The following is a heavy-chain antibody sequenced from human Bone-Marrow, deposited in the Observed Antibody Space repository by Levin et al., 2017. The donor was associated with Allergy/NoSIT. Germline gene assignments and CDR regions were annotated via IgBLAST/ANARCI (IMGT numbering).Heavy chain of an antibody. Sequence: GGSLRLSCAGSGFAFSSYWMSWVRQAPGKGLEWVANIKGDGSEKYYVDSVKGRFTISRDKAKNSLYLQMNSLRAEDTAIYYCAREPAALDYWGQGTQVTVSS. V-gene: IGHV3-7*01. D-gene: IGHD2-2*01. J-gene: IGHJ4*02. CDR2: IKGDGSEK. CDR3: AREPAALDY. CDR1: GFAFSSYW.